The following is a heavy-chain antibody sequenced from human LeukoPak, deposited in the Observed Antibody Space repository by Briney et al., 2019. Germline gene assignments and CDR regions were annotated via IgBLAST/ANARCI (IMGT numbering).Heavy chain of an antibody. D-gene: IGHD1-26*01. Sequence: GGSLRLSCAASGFIFSTYGMHWVRQAPGKGLEWVAFIRYDGNNNYYADSVKGRFTISRDNSKNTMYLQMNSLRAEDTAVYYCAKYGRSYYGYYFDYWGQGTLVTVSS. CDR2: IRYDGNNN. CDR1: GFIFSTYG. CDR3: AKYGRSYYGYYFDY. V-gene: IGHV3-30*02. J-gene: IGHJ4*02.